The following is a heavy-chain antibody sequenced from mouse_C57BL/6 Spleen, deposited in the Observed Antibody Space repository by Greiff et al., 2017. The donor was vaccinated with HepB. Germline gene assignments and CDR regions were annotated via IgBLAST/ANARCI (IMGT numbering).Heavy chain of an antibody. V-gene: IGHV1-7*01. CDR1: GYTFTSYW. CDR2: INPSSGYT. D-gene: IGHD2-5*01. CDR3: ARGDSNYGY. Sequence: VQLQQSGAELAKPGASVKLSCKASGYTFTSYWMHWVKQRPGQGLEWIGYINPSSGYTKYNQKFKVKATLTADKSSSTAYMQLSSLTYEDSAVYYCARGDSNYGYWGQGTTLTVSS. J-gene: IGHJ2*01.